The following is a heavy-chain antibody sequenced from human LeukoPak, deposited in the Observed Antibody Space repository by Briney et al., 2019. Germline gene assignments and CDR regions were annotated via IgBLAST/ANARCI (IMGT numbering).Heavy chain of an antibody. J-gene: IGHJ4*02. V-gene: IGHV4-34*01. D-gene: IGHD2-15*01. CDR1: GGSFSGYY. CDR3: ARIPCSGGSCYLDY. CDR2: INHSGST. Sequence: SETLSLTCAVYGGSFSGYYWGWIRQPPGKGLGWIGEINHSGSTNYNPSLKSRVTISVDTSKNQFSLKLSSVTAADTAVYYCARIPCSGGSCYLDYWGQGTLVTVSS.